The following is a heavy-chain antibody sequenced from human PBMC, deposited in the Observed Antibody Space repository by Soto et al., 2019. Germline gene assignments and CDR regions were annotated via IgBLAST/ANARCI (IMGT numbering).Heavy chain of an antibody. CDR3: AQGRVSFYDKVGIKEYGQDV. D-gene: IGHD1-20*01. Sequence: SETLSLTCAVYGGSFSGYYWSWIRQPPGKGLEWIGEINHSGSTNYNPSFKSRATISVNTSKNQFSLRLSAVTAADTAVYYCAQGRVSFYDKVGIKEYGQDVWGQGTTVTVSS. CDR1: GGSFSGYY. V-gene: IGHV4-34*01. J-gene: IGHJ6*02. CDR2: INHSGST.